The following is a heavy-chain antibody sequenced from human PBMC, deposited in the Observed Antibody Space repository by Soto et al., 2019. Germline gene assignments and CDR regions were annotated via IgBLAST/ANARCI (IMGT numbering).Heavy chain of an antibody. V-gene: IGHV2-5*01. J-gene: IGHJ5*02. Sequence: SGPTLVNPTQTLTPTCTFSGFSLSSNGVAVGWIRQPPGKALEWLALIYWNDDKPYSPSLKSRLTLTKDTSNNQVVLTMTNMDPVDTATYYCAHKRCGTTSCYRGWFDPWGQGTLVTVSS. CDR3: AHKRCGTTSCYRGWFDP. CDR2: IYWNDDK. D-gene: IGHD2-2*01. CDR1: GFSLSSNGVA.